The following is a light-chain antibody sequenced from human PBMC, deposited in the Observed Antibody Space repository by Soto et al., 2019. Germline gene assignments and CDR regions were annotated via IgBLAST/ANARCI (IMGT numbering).Light chain of an antibody. J-gene: IGKJ1*01. CDR3: QQSYRTTWT. CDR1: QALXSH. CDR2: AAS. Sequence: ILLTQWTSSLSASVGDRVTIACRASQALXSHFNWYQQKPGKAPKFLXYAASSFQRGVPSSLSGSGSGTDFTRTISSRQPADSVNYDWQQSYRTTWTFGQGTKVDIK. V-gene: IGKV1-39*01.